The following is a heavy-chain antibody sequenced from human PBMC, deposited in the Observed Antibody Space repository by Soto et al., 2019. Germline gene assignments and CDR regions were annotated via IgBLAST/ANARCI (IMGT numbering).Heavy chain of an antibody. V-gene: IGHV1-69*14. D-gene: IGHD5-18*01. CDR1: GGTFSTYA. CDR3: ASGIQLWLRRINNGYSG. J-gene: IGHJ4*02. CDR2: IIPMFGTA. Sequence: QVQLVQSGAEVKKPESSVKVSCKAPGGTFSTYAISWVRQAPGQGLEWMGGIIPMFGTANYAQRFQDRVTITADKSTNTVDMELRSLRSEDTAVYFCASGIQLWLRRINNGYSGWGQGTLVTVSS.